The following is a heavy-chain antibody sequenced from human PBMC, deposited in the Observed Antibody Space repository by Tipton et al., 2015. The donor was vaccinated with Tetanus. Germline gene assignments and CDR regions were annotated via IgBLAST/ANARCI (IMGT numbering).Heavy chain of an antibody. D-gene: IGHD3-16*01. CDR3: ARERGYYVNAMDV. Sequence: TLSLTCTVSGGSISSYYWSWIRQPPGKGLEWIGRIYGTGTTDYNPSLQSRVTMSIDTSKNQVSLKLTSVTAADTAFYYCARERGYYVNAMDVWGQGTTVTVSS. CDR2: IYGTGTT. J-gene: IGHJ6*02. V-gene: IGHV4-4*07. CDR1: GGSISSYY.